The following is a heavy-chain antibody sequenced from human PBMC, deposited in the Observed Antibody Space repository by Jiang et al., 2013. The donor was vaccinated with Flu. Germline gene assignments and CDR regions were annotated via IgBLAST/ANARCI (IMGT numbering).Heavy chain of an antibody. CDR2: ISAYNGNT. D-gene: IGHD3-10*01. CDR1: GYTFTSYG. V-gene: IGHV1-18*01. J-gene: IGHJ3*02. Sequence: SVKVSCKASGYTFTSYGISWVRQAPGQGLEWMGWISAYNGNTNYAQKLQGRVTMTTDTSTSTAYMELRSLRSDDTAVYYCARRGGDFGIQGDAFDIWGQGTMVTVSS. CDR3: ARRGGDFGIQGDAFDI.